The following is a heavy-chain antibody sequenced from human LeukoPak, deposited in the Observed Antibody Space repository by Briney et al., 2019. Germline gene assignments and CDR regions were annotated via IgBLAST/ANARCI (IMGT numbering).Heavy chain of an antibody. CDR3: ARDQTGYIPV. CDR2: ISSSSSYI. D-gene: IGHD3-9*01. J-gene: IGHJ4*02. Sequence: GGSLRLSCAASGFTFSSYGMSWVRQAPGKGLEWVSSISSSSSYIYYADSVKGRFTISRDNAKNSLYLQMNSLRAEDTAVYYCARDQTGYIPVWGQGTLVTVSS. V-gene: IGHV3-21*01. CDR1: GFTFSSYG.